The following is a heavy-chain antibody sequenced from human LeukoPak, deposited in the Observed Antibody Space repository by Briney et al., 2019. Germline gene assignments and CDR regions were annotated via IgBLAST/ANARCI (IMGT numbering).Heavy chain of an antibody. CDR3: ARNAWTQRGYSGYAQTASYFYL. D-gene: IGHD5-12*01. Sequence: SETLSLTCTVSGGSIRSYYWSWIRQPPGKGLEWIGYIYYSGGTKYNTSLKSRVSISVDATKNQISLMLSSVICADTAVNYCARNAWTQRGYSGYAQTASYFYLSGGGTLGTVSS. V-gene: IGHV4-59*01. CDR2: IYYSGGT. J-gene: IGHJ2*01. CDR1: GGSIRSYY.